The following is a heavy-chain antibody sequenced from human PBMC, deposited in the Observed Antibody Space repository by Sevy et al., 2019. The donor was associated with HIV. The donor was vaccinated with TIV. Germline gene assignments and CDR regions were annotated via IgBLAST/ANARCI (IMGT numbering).Heavy chain of an antibody. Sequence: GGSLRLSCAASGFTFSSYSMNWVRQAPGKGLEWVSYISSSSSTIYYADSVKGRFTIPRDNAKNSLYLQMNSLRDEDTAVYYCASDSSGSDWYFDLWGRGTLVTVSS. CDR3: ASDSSGSDWYFDL. J-gene: IGHJ2*01. CDR2: ISSSSSTI. V-gene: IGHV3-48*02. CDR1: GFTFSSYS. D-gene: IGHD6-19*01.